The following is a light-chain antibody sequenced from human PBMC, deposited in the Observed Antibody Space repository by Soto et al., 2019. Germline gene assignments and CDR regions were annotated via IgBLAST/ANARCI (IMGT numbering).Light chain of an antibody. V-gene: IGKV1-12*01. J-gene: IGKJ4*01. CDR1: QDISRW. Sequence: DIQMTQSPSSVSASVGDRVTITCRASQDISRWLAWYQQKPGKAPRLLIYAASSLQSGVPSRFSGSGSGTDFTLTISSLQPEDFATYYCQQANSFPLTVGGGTKVDSK. CDR2: AAS. CDR3: QQANSFPLT.